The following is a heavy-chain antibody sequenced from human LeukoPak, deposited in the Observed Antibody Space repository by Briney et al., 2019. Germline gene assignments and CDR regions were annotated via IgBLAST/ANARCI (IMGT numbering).Heavy chain of an antibody. CDR2: IRSKANSYAT. J-gene: IGHJ3*02. CDR3: ASLNIVTTGQDI. Sequence: PGGSLRLSCAASGFTFSGSAMHWVRQASGKGLEWVGRIRSKANSYATAYAASVKGRFTISRDDSKNTAYLQMNSLKTEDTAVYYCASLNIVTTGQDIWGQGTMVTVSS. D-gene: IGHD4-11*01. V-gene: IGHV3-73*01. CDR1: GFTFSGSA.